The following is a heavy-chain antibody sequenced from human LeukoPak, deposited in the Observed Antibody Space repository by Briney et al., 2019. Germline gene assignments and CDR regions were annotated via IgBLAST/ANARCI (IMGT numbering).Heavy chain of an antibody. CDR1: SRSISSGSYY. V-gene: IGHV4-61*02. CDR3: ARTGSGSGNNRFWFDP. D-gene: IGHD3-10*01. Sequence: SQTLSLTCTVCSRSISSGSYYWSWIRQPAGKGLEWIGRIYTSGSTNYNPSLKSRVTISVDTSKNQFSLKLSSVTAADTAVYYCARTGSGSGNNRFWFDPWGQGTLVTVSS. CDR2: IYTSGST. J-gene: IGHJ5*02.